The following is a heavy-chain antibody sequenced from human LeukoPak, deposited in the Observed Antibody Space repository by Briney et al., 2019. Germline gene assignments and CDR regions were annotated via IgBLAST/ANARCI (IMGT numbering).Heavy chain of an antibody. CDR2: ISGSGGTT. CDR3: ARSLFYTAMAVLN. J-gene: IGHJ4*02. Sequence: GGSLRLSCAASGFTFSSYGMSWVRQAPGKGLEWVSAISGSGGTTYYADSVKGRFTISRDNSKNTLYLQMNSLRAEDTAVYYCARSLFYTAMAVLNWGQGTLVTVSS. D-gene: IGHD5-18*01. CDR1: GFTFSSYG. V-gene: IGHV3-23*01.